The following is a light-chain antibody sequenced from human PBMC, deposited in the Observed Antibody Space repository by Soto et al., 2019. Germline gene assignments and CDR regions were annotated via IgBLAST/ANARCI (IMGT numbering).Light chain of an antibody. Sequence: QSVLTQPASVSGSPGQSITISCTGTSSDVRGYKFVSWYQQHPGKAPKLMIYEVSNRPSGVSSRFSGSKSGNTASLTISGLQAEDEADYYCGSYTGSIYVFGTGTKLTVL. J-gene: IGLJ1*01. CDR1: SSDVRGYKF. CDR2: EVS. V-gene: IGLV2-14*01. CDR3: GSYTGSIYV.